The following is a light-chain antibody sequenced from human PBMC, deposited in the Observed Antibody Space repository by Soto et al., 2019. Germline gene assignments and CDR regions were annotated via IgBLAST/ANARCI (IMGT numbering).Light chain of an antibody. J-gene: IGLJ2*01. V-gene: IGLV1-44*01. CDR2: SNN. Sequence: QSVLTQPPSASGTPGQRVTISCSGSSSNIGINNVNWYQQVPGTAPKLLIYSNNQRPSGVPARFSGSKSGTSASLAISGLRSEDEAAYYCAAWDDSLNAGIFGGVTKLTVL. CDR1: SSNIGINN. CDR3: AAWDDSLNAGI.